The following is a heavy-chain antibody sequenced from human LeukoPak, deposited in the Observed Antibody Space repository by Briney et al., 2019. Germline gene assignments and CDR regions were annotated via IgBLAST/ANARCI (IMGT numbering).Heavy chain of an antibody. CDR1: GGSISNYH. CDR2: IHTSGST. J-gene: IGHJ4*02. Sequence: KSSETLSLTCTVSGGSISNYHWSWIRQPAGKGLEWIGQIHTSGSTNYNPAHKSRVTMSIDTTEDQVSLTIRSVTAADTAFYYCARRDISSGWSFDYWGQGTLVTVSS. D-gene: IGHD6-19*01. V-gene: IGHV4-4*07. CDR3: ARRDISSGWSFDY.